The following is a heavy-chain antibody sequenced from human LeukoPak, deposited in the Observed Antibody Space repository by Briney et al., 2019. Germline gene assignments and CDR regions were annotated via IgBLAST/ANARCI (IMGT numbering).Heavy chain of an antibody. CDR1: GYTFTTYS. V-gene: IGHV1-46*01. Sequence: ASVKVSCKASGYTFTTYSMHWVRQAPGQGLEWMAIINLSGGSTDYTQKFQGRVTMTRDTSTSTVYMELSSLRSEDTAVYYCASTSRRIAVAGNFDYWGQGTLVTVSS. CDR3: ASTSRRIAVAGNFDY. D-gene: IGHD6-19*01. CDR2: INLSGGST. J-gene: IGHJ4*02.